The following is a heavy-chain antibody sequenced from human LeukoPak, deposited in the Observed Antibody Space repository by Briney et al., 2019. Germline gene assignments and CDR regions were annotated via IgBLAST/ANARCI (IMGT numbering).Heavy chain of an antibody. D-gene: IGHD5-18*01. Sequence: GGSLRLSCAASGFAVSSNYMSWVRQAPGKGLEWVSVIYSGGIYNDGTTNYGDSVKGRFTISRDNSKNTLYLQMNSLRAEDTAVYYCARRELLGYSYGLRTFNIWGQGTTVTVSS. CDR3: ARRELLGYSYGLRTFNI. CDR2: IYSGGIYNDGTT. J-gene: IGHJ3*02. V-gene: IGHV3-66*04. CDR1: GFAVSSNY.